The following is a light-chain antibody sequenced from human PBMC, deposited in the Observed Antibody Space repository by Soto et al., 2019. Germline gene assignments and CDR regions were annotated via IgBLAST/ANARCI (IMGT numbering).Light chain of an antibody. Sequence: EIVMTQSPATRSLSPGERATLSCRASQSVSSNLAWYQQKPGQAPRLLIYGASTRATGIPARFSGSGSGTEFTLTISRLEPEDFAVDYCQQYGSSGTFGQGTKVDIK. CDR3: QQYGSSGT. CDR2: GAS. CDR1: QSVSSN. J-gene: IGKJ1*01. V-gene: IGKV3-15*01.